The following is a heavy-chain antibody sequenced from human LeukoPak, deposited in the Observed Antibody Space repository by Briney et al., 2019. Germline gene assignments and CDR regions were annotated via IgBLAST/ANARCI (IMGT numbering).Heavy chain of an antibody. D-gene: IGHD1-14*01. Sequence: PGGSLRLSCTVSGFTVSSNSMSWVRQPPGKGLEWIGSIYYSGSTYYNPSLKSRVTISVDTSKNQFSLKLSSVTAADTAVYYCARVGPWVNPDYYYYYMDVWGKGTTVTVSS. J-gene: IGHJ6*03. CDR1: GFTVSSNS. CDR3: ARVGPWVNPDYYYYYMDV. V-gene: IGHV4-39*01. CDR2: IYYSGST.